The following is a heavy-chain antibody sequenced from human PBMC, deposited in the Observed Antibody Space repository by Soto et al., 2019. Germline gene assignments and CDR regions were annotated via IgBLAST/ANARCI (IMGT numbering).Heavy chain of an antibody. CDR1: GFTFSSYA. D-gene: IGHD4-17*01. J-gene: IGHJ3*02. CDR3: AKHDYRASKAYHI. V-gene: IGHV3-23*01. Sequence: LRLSCAASGFTFSSYAMSWVRQAPGKGLEWVSAISGSGGSTYYADSVKGRFTISRDNSKSTLYLQMTSLRAEDTAVYYCAKHDYRASKAYHICGQGTIVTVS. CDR2: ISGSGGST.